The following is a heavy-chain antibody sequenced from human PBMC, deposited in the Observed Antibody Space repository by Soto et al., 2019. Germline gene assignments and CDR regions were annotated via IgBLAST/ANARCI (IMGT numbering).Heavy chain of an antibody. CDR3: SRDTYDSSGYYFDY. J-gene: IGHJ4*02. CDR1: GGSISSGGYY. CDR2: IYYSGST. D-gene: IGHD3-22*01. V-gene: IGHV4-31*03. Sequence: TLSLTCTVSGGSISSGGYYWTWIRQHPGKGLEWIGYIYYSGSTYYNPSLKSRVTISVDTSKNQFSLKLSSVTAADTAVYYCSRDTYDSSGYYFDYSRQGTLVTVSS.